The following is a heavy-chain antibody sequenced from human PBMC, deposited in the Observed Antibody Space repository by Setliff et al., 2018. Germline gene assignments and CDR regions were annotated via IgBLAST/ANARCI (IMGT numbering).Heavy chain of an antibody. D-gene: IGHD3-3*01. CDR2: INNDGSAT. Sequence: GGSLRLSCAASGFTFNNFAMHWVRQAPGRGLVWVSYINNDGSATSYADSAKGRFTISRDNAENTLYLQMNSLRAEDTAVYYCARDYLRSNYDFWSGPPNWFDPWGQGTLVTVSS. V-gene: IGHV3-74*01. CDR1: GFTFNNFA. J-gene: IGHJ5*02. CDR3: ARDYLRSNYDFWSGPPNWFDP.